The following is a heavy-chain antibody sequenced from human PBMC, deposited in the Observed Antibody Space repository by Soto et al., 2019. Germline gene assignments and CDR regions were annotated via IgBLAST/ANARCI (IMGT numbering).Heavy chain of an antibody. J-gene: IGHJ4*02. CDR3: ARFGDRYVGASGRGKYSFDY. D-gene: IGHD3-10*02. V-gene: IGHV4-30-4*01. CDR1: GASINSGDSY. Sequence: QVQLQESGPGLVKPSQTLSLTCTVSGASINSGDSYWSWIRQPPGKGLEWIGYFSSSGTTYYNPSLKSRVTISVDTPKRQFSLRLTSVTATDTAVYYCARFGDRYVGASGRGKYSFDYWGQGTLVTVSS. CDR2: FSSSGTT.